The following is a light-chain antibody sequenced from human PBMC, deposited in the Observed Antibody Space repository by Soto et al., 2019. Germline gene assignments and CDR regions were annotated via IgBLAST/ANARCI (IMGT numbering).Light chain of an antibody. V-gene: IGLV2-14*01. CDR1: SSDIGDYDY. Sequence: QSVLTQPASVSGSPGQSITISCSGTSSDIGDYDYVSWYQQHPGKAPKLMIYEVSNRPPGVSNRFSGSKSGNTASLTISGLRAEDEADYYCSSYTITTIVLFGAGTQLTVL. CDR2: EVS. J-gene: IGLJ2*01. CDR3: SSYTITTIVL.